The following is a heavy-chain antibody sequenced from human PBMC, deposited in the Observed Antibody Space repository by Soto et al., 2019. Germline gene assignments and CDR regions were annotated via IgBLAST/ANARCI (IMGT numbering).Heavy chain of an antibody. CDR3: ARAKAPLYSSSWYWLDP. CDR1: GGSISNYY. V-gene: IGHV4-59*08. D-gene: IGHD6-13*01. J-gene: IGHJ5*02. Sequence: SETLSLTCTVSGGSISNYYWTWIRQPPGKGLQWIGYIYYSGTTNYNPSLKSRVTISVDTSKNQFSLKLSSVTAADTAVYYRARAKAPLYSSSWYWLDPWGQGTLVPVSS. CDR2: IYYSGTT.